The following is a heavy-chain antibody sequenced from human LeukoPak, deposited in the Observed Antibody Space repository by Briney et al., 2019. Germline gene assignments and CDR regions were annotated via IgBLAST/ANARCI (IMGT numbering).Heavy chain of an antibody. D-gene: IGHD3-10*01. CDR1: GYTFTVWY. J-gene: IGHJ4*02. Sequence: ASVKVSCKASGYTFTVWYMHWVRQAPGQGLEWMGWINANSGGTYYVQKFQGRLTMTRDTSIRTVYMELSSLRSDDTAVYYCARCGSRNYYNFDYWGQGALVTVSA. CDR3: ARCGSRNYYNFDY. V-gene: IGHV1-2*02. CDR2: INANSGGT.